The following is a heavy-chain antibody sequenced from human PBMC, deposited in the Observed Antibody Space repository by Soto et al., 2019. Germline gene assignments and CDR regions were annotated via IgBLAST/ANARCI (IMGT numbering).Heavy chain of an antibody. V-gene: IGHV4-59*04. CDR1: GGSIGSYY. CDR3: ARHGYYDSGAYYGFDY. D-gene: IGHD3-22*01. Sequence: PSETLSLTCTVSGGSIGSYYWSWIRQPPGKGLEWIGYIYYSGSTYYNPSLKSRVTISADTSKNQFSLKLSSVTAADTAVYYCARHGYYDSGAYYGFDYWGQGTLVTVSS. J-gene: IGHJ4*02. CDR2: IYYSGST.